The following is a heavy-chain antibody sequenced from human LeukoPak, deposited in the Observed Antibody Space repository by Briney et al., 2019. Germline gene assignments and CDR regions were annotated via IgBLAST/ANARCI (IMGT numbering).Heavy chain of an antibody. Sequence: GGSLRLSCVASGFTFDDFGMSWVRQVPGKGLEWVSGISWNGGSTDYADSVKGRFTISRDSAKNSLYLQMNSLRVEDTALYYCARKAPAASGFYYFMDVWGKGTTVTVSS. D-gene: IGHD2-2*01. CDR2: ISWNGGST. J-gene: IGHJ6*03. CDR3: ARKAPAASGFYYFMDV. V-gene: IGHV3-20*04. CDR1: GFTFDDFG.